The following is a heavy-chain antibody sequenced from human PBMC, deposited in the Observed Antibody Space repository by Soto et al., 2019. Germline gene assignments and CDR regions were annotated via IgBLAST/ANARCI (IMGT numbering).Heavy chain of an antibody. CDR1: GGTFSSYT. J-gene: IGHJ4*02. V-gene: IGHV1-3*01. CDR3: ARPKDYDDCLDL. Sequence: ASVKVSCKASGGTFSSYTISWVRQAPGQGLEWMGWINAGNGNTKYSQKFQGRVTFTRDKSANTAYMELSSLISEDTAVYYCARPKDYDDCLDLWGQGTLVTVSS. D-gene: IGHD3-22*01. CDR2: INAGNGNT.